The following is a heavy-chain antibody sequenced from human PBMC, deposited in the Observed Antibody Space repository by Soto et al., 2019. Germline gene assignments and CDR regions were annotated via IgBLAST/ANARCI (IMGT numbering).Heavy chain of an antibody. CDR2: INTGDGNT. D-gene: IGHD1-26*01. V-gene: IGHV1-3*04. Sequence: ASVKVSCKASGYIFTSYAMHWVRQAPGQRLEWMGWINTGDGNTKYSQKLQGRVTITRDTSASTAYMELSSLTSEDAAVFYCARDVSGNYYYYGMDVWGQGTTVTVSS. J-gene: IGHJ6*02. CDR3: ARDVSGNYYYYGMDV. CDR1: GYIFTSYA.